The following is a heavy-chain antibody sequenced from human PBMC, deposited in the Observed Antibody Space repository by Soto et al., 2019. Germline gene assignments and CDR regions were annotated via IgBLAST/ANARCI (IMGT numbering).Heavy chain of an antibody. CDR2: VYHSGST. V-gene: IGHV4-4*02. CDR1: GGSISTSNW. Sequence: SETLSLTCAVSGGSISTSNWWSWVRQPPGKGLEWIGEVYHSGSTNYNPSFKSRVAMSVDKSKNQFSLKLNSVTAADTALYYCARPSTSGTRFDYWGQGILVTVSS. CDR3: ARPSTSGTRFDY. J-gene: IGHJ4*02. D-gene: IGHD1-1*01.